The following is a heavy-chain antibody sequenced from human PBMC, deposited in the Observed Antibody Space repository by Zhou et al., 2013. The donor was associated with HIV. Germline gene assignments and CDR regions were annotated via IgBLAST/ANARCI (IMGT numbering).Heavy chain of an antibody. Sequence: QVQLVQSGAEVKKPGSSVKVSCKASGGTFSTYGISWVRQAPGQGLEWMGGIIPIFGTTNYPQKFQGRVTISADEYTSTTYMELRSLRSDDTAVYYCARESVLIWFGELSYSYYFDYLGPGNPDHRLL. J-gene: IGHJ4*02. D-gene: IGHD3-10*01. V-gene: IGHV1-69*12. CDR3: ARESVLIWFGELSYSYYFDY. CDR1: GGTFSTYG. CDR2: IIPIFGTT.